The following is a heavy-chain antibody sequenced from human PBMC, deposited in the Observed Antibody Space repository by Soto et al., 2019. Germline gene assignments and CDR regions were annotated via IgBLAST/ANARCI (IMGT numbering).Heavy chain of an antibody. J-gene: IGHJ4*02. CDR2: IIPIFGTA. V-gene: IGHV1-69*01. CDR3: ARAPSYCSGGSCYEGAFDY. CDR1: GGTFSSYA. Sequence: QVQLVRSGAEVKKPGSSVKVSCKASGGTFSSYAISWVRQAPGQGLEWMGGIIPIFGTANYAQKFQGRVTITADESTSTAYMELSSLRSEDTAVYYCARAPSYCSGGSCYEGAFDYWGQGTLVTVSS. D-gene: IGHD2-15*01.